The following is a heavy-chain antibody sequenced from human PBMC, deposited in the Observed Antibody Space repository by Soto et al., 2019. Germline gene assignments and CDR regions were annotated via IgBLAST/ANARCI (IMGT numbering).Heavy chain of an antibody. D-gene: IGHD4-4*01. CDR2: INPSGGRT. Sequence: QVQLVQSGAEVKRPGASVKVSCKASGYNFTSYYMHWVRQAPGQGLEWMGLINPSGGRTRYAQKFQGRITMTRDSSTTTVYMELSSLRSEDTAVYYCAREMTTVTSYYNYYGMDVWGQGTTVTVSS. CDR3: AREMTTVTSYYNYYGMDV. CDR1: GYNFTSYY. V-gene: IGHV1-46*01. J-gene: IGHJ6*02.